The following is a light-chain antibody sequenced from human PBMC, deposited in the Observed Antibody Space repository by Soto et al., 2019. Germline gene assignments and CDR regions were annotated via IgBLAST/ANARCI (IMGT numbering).Light chain of an antibody. CDR3: LQDYSYPRT. CDR1: QGIRND. J-gene: IGKJ1*01. CDR2: AAS. Sequence: AIPMTQSPSSLSASIGDTVTITCRASQGIRNDLGWYQEKPGKAPKLLIYAASTLQLGVPSRFSGSGSGTDFTLTITSLQPEDFATYYCLQDYSYPRTFGQGTKVEIK. V-gene: IGKV1-6*01.